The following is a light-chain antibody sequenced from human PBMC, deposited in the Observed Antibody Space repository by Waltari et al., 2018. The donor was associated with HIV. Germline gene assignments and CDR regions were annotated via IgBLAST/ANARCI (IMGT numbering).Light chain of an antibody. J-gene: IGLJ2*01. CDR1: KLGDKY. CDR3: QAWDSSTVV. CDR2: QDS. Sequence: SYELTQPPSVSVSPGQTASITCSGDKLGDKYACWYQQKPGQAPVLVIYQDSKRPSGNPERFSGSNSGNTATLTISGTKAMDEADYYCQAWDSSTVVFGGGTKLTVL. V-gene: IGLV3-1*01.